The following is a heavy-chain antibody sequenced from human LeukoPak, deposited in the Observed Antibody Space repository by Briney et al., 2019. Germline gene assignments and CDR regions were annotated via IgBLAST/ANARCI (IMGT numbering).Heavy chain of an antibody. CDR1: GGTFSSYA. Sequence: ASVKVSCKASGGTFSSYAISWVRQAPGQGLEWMGGIIPIFGTANYAQKFQGRVTLTTDESTSTAYMELRSLRSEDTAVYYCARETSIAARPPAFDIWGQGTMVTVSS. CDR2: IIPIFGTA. V-gene: IGHV1-69*05. J-gene: IGHJ3*02. D-gene: IGHD6-6*01. CDR3: ARETSIAARPPAFDI.